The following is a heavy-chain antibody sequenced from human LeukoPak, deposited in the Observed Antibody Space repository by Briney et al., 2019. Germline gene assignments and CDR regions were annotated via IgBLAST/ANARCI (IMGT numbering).Heavy chain of an antibody. CDR2: IYYSGNT. CDR1: GGSISSYY. Sequence: SETLSFTCTVSGGSISSYYWSWIRQPPGKGLEWIGYIYYSGNTNYNPSLKSRVTISVDTSKNQFSLKLSSVTATDTAVYYCARQPGSSGWFYYFDYWGQGTLVTVSS. CDR3: ARQPGSSGWFYYFDY. J-gene: IGHJ4*02. D-gene: IGHD6-19*01. V-gene: IGHV4-59*08.